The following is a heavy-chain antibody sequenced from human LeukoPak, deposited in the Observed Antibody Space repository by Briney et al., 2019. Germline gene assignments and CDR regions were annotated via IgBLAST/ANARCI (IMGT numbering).Heavy chain of an antibody. Sequence: QPGGSLRLSCAASGFTFSSYAMHWVRQAPGKGLEWVAVISYDGSNKYYADSVKGRFTISRDNSKNTLYLQMNSLRAEDTAVYYCARGAGAVAGTRTYYYYYYGMDVWGEGTTVTVSS. CDR2: ISYDGSNK. J-gene: IGHJ6*04. CDR1: GFTFSSYA. V-gene: IGHV3-30*04. D-gene: IGHD6-19*01. CDR3: ARGAGAVAGTRTYYYYYYGMDV.